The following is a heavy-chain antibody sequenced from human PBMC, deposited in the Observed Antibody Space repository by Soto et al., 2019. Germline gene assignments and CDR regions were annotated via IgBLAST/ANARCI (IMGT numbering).Heavy chain of an antibody. J-gene: IGHJ6*02. D-gene: IGHD6-19*01. CDR2: IVPIFGTT. V-gene: IGHV1-69*12. Sequence: VQLVQSGAEVKKPGSSVKVSCKASGGTFSNYAISWVRQAPGQGLEWMGGIVPIFGTTYYAQKFQGRVTIIADDSTTTAYLELSSLRSEDTAMYYCARVEAVAGIYNYHGLDVWGQGTAVSVSS. CDR1: GGTFSNYA. CDR3: ARVEAVAGIYNYHGLDV.